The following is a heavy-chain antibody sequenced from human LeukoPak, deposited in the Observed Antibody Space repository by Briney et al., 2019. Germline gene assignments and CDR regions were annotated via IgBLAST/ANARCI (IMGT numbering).Heavy chain of an antibody. Sequence: PSETLSLTCTVSGYSISSGYYWGWIRQPPGKGLEWIGSIYHSGSTYYNPSLKSRVTISVDTSKNQFSLKLSSVTAADTAVYYCARFGGEMATISYFDYWGQGTLVTVSS. J-gene: IGHJ4*02. CDR2: IYHSGST. CDR3: ARFGGEMATISYFDY. V-gene: IGHV4-38-2*02. CDR1: GYSISSGYY. D-gene: IGHD5-24*01.